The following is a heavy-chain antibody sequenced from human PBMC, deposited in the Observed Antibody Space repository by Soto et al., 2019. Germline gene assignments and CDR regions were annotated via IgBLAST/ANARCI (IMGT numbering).Heavy chain of an antibody. CDR2: INAANGDT. CDR1: GYTFTSYG. D-gene: IGHD6-13*01. J-gene: IGHJ5*02. Sequence: ASVKVSCKASGYTFTSYGIHWVRQAPGQRLEWMGWINAANGDTKYSPKFQGRVTITRDTSASTAYMELSSLRSEDTAVYYCVRRPVSATGIDWFDPWRQGTLANVSS. CDR3: VRRPVSATGIDWFDP. V-gene: IGHV1-3*01.